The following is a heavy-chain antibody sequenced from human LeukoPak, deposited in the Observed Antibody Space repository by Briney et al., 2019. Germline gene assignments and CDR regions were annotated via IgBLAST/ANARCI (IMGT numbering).Heavy chain of an antibody. CDR2: IYGGGTT. Sequence: PGGSLRLSCAASGFTVSSNYMSWVRQAPGKGLEWVSVIYGGGTTYYADSVKGRLTISRDNFKHTLFLQMNSLRAEDTAVYYCARGPGYISGWYYFDYWGQGTLVTVSS. CDR1: GFTVSSNY. J-gene: IGHJ4*02. V-gene: IGHV3-53*01. CDR3: ARGPGYISGWYYFDY. D-gene: IGHD6-13*01.